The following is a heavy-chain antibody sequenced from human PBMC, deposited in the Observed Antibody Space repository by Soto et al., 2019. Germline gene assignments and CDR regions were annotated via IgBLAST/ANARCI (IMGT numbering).Heavy chain of an antibody. Sequence: GASVKVSCKASGGTFSSYAISWVRQAPGQGLEWMGGIIPIFGTANYAQKFQGRVTITADESTSTAYMELSSLRSEDTAVYYCASWLKGPDIGNYYYGMDVWGQGTTVTVSS. CDR3: ASWLKGPDIGNYYYGMDV. CDR1: GGTFSSYA. J-gene: IGHJ6*02. CDR2: IIPIFGTA. V-gene: IGHV1-69*13. D-gene: IGHD2-15*01.